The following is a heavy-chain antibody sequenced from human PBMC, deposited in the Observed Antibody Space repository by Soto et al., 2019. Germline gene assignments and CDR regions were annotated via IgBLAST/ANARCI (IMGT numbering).Heavy chain of an antibody. Sequence: EVQLVESGGGLVQPGGSLRLSCVASGFTCSRYWMHWVRQAPGKGLVWVSSISNDGSSIYADPVKGRFTISRDNAKNTLYLQMNSLRAEYTAVYYCARLPNKSPQNWGPGTLVIVSP. V-gene: IGHV3-74*01. CDR3: ARLPNKSPQN. J-gene: IGHJ1*01. CDR2: ISNDGSS. CDR1: GFTCSRYW.